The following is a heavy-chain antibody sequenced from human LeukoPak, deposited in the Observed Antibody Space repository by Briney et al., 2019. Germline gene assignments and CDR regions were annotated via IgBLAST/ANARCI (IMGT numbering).Heavy chain of an antibody. CDR2: INPNSGDT. V-gene: IGHV1-2*02. J-gene: IGHJ3*02. CDR3: AREGTIPDAFDI. Sequence: ASVKVSCKASGYTFTGYYMHWVRQAPGQGLEWMGWINPNSGDTNYAQKFQGRVTMTRDTSISTAYMELSSLRSDDTAIYYCAREGTIPDAFDIWGQGTMVTVSS. CDR1: GYTFTGYY. D-gene: IGHD3-3*01.